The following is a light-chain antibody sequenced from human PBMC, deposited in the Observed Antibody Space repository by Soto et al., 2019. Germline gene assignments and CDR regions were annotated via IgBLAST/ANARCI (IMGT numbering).Light chain of an antibody. CDR2: GGF. V-gene: IGKV3-15*01. J-gene: IGKJ3*01. Sequence: IVLTQSPGTLSVSPGERVILSCRASQTLRNKLAWYQQKPGQAPRLLIYGGFTRATGIPARFSGSGSGTGFTLTITSLQSEDFSIYYGQQHNAWPLTFGPGTKLDLK. CDR3: QQHNAWPLT. CDR1: QTLRNK.